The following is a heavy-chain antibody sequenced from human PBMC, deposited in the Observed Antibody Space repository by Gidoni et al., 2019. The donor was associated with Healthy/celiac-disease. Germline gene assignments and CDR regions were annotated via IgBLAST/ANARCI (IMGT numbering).Heavy chain of an antibody. J-gene: IGHJ4*02. Sequence: QVQLVASGGGVVQPGTALRLSGAASGFTFSSYAMHWVRQGPGKGREWVAVISYEGSNKYYADPVKGRFTISRDNSKNTLYLQMNSLRAEDTAVYYCRGSGLSPPGDSDYWGQGTLVTVSS. CDR1: GFTFSSYA. V-gene: IGHV3-30-3*01. CDR3: RGSGLSPPGDSDY. D-gene: IGHD3-10*01. CDR2: ISYEGSNK.